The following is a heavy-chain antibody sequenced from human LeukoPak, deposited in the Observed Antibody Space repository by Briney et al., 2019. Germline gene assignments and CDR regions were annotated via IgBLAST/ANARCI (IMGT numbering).Heavy chain of an antibody. CDR1: DGSFSGYY. CDR2: ISHSGSA. V-gene: IGHV4-34*01. J-gene: IGHJ4*02. CDR3: ARILYSSNIDY. Sequence: PSETLSLTCNVYDGSFSGYYCSWIRQPPGKGLEWIGEISHSGSANYNPSLKSRVTILLDTSKNQFSLKLNSVTAADTAVYYCARILYSSNIDYWGQGTLVTVSS. D-gene: IGHD6-19*01.